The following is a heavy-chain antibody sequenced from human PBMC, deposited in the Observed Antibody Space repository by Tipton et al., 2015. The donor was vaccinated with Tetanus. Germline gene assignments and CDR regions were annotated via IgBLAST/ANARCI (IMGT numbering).Heavy chain of an antibody. J-gene: IGHJ4*02. V-gene: IGHV3-11*01. D-gene: IGHD3-3*01. CDR3: ASITIFGVVMRDY. Sequence: GSLRLSCAASGFTFSDYYMSWIRQAPGKGLEWVSYISSSGSTIYYADSVKGRFTISRDNAKNSLYLQMNSLRAEDTAVYYCASITIFGVVMRDYWGQGTLVTVSS. CDR1: GFTFSDYY. CDR2: ISSSGSTI.